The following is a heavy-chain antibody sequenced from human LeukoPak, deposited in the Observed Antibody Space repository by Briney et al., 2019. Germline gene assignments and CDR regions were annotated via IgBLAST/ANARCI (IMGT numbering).Heavy chain of an antibody. J-gene: IGHJ4*02. CDR3: ARGSRYRYDYVWGSYRYPTSDY. Sequence: GASVKVSCKASGYTFTSYGISWVRQAPGQGLEWMGWISAYNGNTNYAQKLQARVTMTTDTSTSTAYMELRSLRSDDTAVYYCARGSRYRYDYVWGSYRYPTSDYWGQGTLVTVSS. D-gene: IGHD3-16*02. V-gene: IGHV1-18*01. CDR2: ISAYNGNT. CDR1: GYTFTSYG.